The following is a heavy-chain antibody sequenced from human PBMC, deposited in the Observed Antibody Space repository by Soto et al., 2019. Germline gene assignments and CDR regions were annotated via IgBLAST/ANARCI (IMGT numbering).Heavy chain of an antibody. CDR3: ARDHSGGYEFDY. D-gene: IGHD6-19*01. V-gene: IGHV3-30-3*01. Sequence: QVQLVESGGGVVQPGRSLRLSCAASGFTFSNYAMHWVRQAPGKGLEWVAVISYDGSNKYYADSVKGRFTISRDNSKNTRYRQMNGLRAEDTAMYYWARDHSGGYEFDYWGQGTLVTSPQ. CDR2: ISYDGSNK. J-gene: IGHJ4*02. CDR1: GFTFSNYA.